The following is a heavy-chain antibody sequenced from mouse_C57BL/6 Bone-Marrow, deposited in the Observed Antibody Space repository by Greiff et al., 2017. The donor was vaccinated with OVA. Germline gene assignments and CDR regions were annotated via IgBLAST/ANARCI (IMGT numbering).Heavy chain of an antibody. J-gene: IGHJ2*01. CDR3: ARRYISLHGLRRVRDYFDY. CDR2: IHPNSGST. CDR1: GYTFTSYW. D-gene: IGHD2-4*01. V-gene: IGHV1-64*01. Sequence: QVQLKQPGAELVKPGASVKLSCKASGYTFTSYWMHWVKQRPGQGLEWIGMIHPNSGSTNYNEKFKSKATLTVDKSSSTAYMQLSSLTSEDSAVYYCARRYISLHGLRRVRDYFDYWGQGTTLTVSS.